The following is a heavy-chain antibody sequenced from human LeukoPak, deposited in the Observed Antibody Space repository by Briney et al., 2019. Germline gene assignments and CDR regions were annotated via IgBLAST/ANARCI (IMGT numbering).Heavy chain of an antibody. V-gene: IGHV1-69*04. CDR2: IIPILGIA. J-gene: IGHJ4*02. CDR1: GGTFSIYA. CDR3: ARGTMHSGWYSH. D-gene: IGHD6-19*01. Sequence: GSSVKVSCKASGGTFSIYAISWVRQAPGQGLEWMGRIIPILGIANYARKFQGRVTITADKSTSTAYMELSSLRSEDTAVYYCARGTMHSGWYSHWGQGTLVTVSS.